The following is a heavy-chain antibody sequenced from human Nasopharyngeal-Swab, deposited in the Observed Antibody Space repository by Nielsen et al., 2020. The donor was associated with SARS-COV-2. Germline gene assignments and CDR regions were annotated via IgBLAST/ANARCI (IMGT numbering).Heavy chain of an antibody. V-gene: IGHV4-34*01. CDR3: ARGLYSFDI. Sequence: SETLSLTCAVYGGSFSGYYWSWIRQPPGKGLEWIGEINHSGSTNYNPSLKSRVAISVDTSKNQFSLKLSSVTAADTAVYYCARGLYSFDIWGQGTMVTVSS. CDR2: INHSGST. J-gene: IGHJ3*02. D-gene: IGHD2-2*02. CDR1: GGSFSGYY.